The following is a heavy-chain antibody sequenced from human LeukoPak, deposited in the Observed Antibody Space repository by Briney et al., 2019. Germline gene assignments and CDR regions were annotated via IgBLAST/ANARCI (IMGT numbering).Heavy chain of an antibody. CDR2: MNPNSGNT. D-gene: IGHD4-11*01. J-gene: IGHJ4*02. V-gene: IGHV1-8*01. Sequence: ASVKVSCKASGYTFTSYDINWVRQATGQGLEWMGWMNPNSGNTGYAQKFQGRVAMTRNTSISTAYMELSSLRSEDTAVYYCARGVTVTTYYFDYWGQGTLVTVSS. CDR1: GYTFTSYD. CDR3: ARGVTVTTYYFDY.